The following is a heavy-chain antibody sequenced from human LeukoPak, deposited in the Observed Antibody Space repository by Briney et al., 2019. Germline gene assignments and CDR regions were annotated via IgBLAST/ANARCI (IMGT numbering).Heavy chain of an antibody. CDR2: TYYRSKWYN. CDR1: GDSVSSNSAA. V-gene: IGHV6-1*01. Sequence: PSQTLSLTCAISGDSVSSNSAAWNWIRQSPSRGLEWLGRTYYRSKWYNDYAVSVKSRITINPDTSKNQFSLQLNSVTPEDTAVYYCARVYARESFNKAAAGTDPSSYYFDYWGQGTLVTVSS. CDR3: ARVYARESFNKAAAGTDPSSYYFDY. D-gene: IGHD6-13*01. J-gene: IGHJ4*02.